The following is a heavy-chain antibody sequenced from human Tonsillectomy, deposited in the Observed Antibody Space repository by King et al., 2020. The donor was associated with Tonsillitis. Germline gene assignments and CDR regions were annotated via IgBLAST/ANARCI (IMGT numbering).Heavy chain of an antibody. CDR2: ILHSGST. J-gene: IGHJ4*02. D-gene: IGHD3-9*01. Sequence: VQLQQWGAGLLKPSETLSLTCAVYGGSFGDYHWTWVRQSPGKGLEWIGEILHSGSTNYNPSLGGRVTISIDTSKNRFSLSLSSVTAADTAVYYCARSLALTSSGFDYWGQGTLVTVSS. V-gene: IGHV4-34*12. CDR1: GGSFGDYH. CDR3: ARSLALTSSGFDY.